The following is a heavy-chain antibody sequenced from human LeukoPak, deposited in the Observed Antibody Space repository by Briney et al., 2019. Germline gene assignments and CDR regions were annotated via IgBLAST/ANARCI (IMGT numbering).Heavy chain of an antibody. CDR1: GGSISSYY. CDR3: ARAVGDGRVFGY. CDR2: IYYSGST. V-gene: IGHV4-59*01. J-gene: IGHJ4*02. D-gene: IGHD1-26*01. Sequence: SETLSLTCTVSGGSISSYYWSWIRQPPGKGLEWIGYIYYSGSTNYNPSLKSRVTISVDTSKNQFSLKLSSVTAADTAVYYCARAVGDGRVFGYWGQGTLVTVSS.